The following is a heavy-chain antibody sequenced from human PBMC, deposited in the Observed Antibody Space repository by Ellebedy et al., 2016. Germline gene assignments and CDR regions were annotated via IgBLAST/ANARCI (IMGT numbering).Heavy chain of an antibody. D-gene: IGHD5-18*01. V-gene: IGHV4-34*01. CDR3: AREVCGYSCVAERKPHLRKIKVDP. Sequence: SETLSLXXAVYGGSFSGYYWSWIRQPPGKGLEWIGEINHSGSTNYNPSLKSRVTISVDTSKNQFSLKLSSVTAADTAVYYCAREVCGYSCVAERKPHLRKIKVDPWGQGTLVTVSS. J-gene: IGHJ5*02. CDR1: GGSFSGYY. CDR2: INHSGST.